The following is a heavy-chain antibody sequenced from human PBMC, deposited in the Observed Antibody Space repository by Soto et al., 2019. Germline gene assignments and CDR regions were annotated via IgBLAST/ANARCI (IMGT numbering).Heavy chain of an antibody. J-gene: IGHJ4*02. D-gene: IGHD1-26*01. CDR1: GFTFSSYA. CDR2: ISYDGSNK. V-gene: IGHV3-30-3*01. CDR3: ARDEWELRSRIDY. Sequence: GGSLRLSCAASGFTFSSYAMHWVRQAPGKGLEWVAVISYDGSNKYYADSVKGRFTISRDNSKNTLYLQMNSLRAEDTAVYYCARDEWELRSRIDYWGQGTLVTVSS.